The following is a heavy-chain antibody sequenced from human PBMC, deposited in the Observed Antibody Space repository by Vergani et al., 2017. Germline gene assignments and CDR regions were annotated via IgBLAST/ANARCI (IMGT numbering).Heavy chain of an antibody. D-gene: IGHD3-22*01. CDR2: ISGSGGST. Sequence: VQLVESGGGLVKPGGSLRLSCAASGFTFSDYYMSWIRQAPGKGLEWVSAISGSGGSTYYADSVKGRFTISRDNSKNTLYLQMNSLRAEDTAVYYCAKDDSSGYYSGYYYYGMDVWGQGTTVTVSS. V-gene: IGHV3-23*04. CDR1: GFTFSDYY. CDR3: AKDDSSGYYSGYYYYGMDV. J-gene: IGHJ6*02.